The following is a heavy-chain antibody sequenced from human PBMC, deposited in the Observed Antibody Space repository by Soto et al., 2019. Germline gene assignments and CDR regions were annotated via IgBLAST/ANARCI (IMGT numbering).Heavy chain of an antibody. J-gene: IGHJ5*02. V-gene: IGHV4-59*01. CDR2: INYSGST. CDR1: GGSFSGYY. CDR3: ARVGTDRSPNRPNWFDP. Sequence: SETLSLTCAVYGGSFSGYYWSWIRQPPGKGLEWIGYINYSGSTNYNPSLKSRVTISVDTSKNQFSLKLSSVTAADTAVYYCARVGTDRSPNRPNWFDPWGQGTLVTVSS. D-gene: IGHD7-27*01.